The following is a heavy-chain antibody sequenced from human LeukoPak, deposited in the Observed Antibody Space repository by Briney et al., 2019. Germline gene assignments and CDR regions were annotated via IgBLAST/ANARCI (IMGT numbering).Heavy chain of an antibody. CDR3: ARHISSGGTYAHFDY. J-gene: IGHJ4*02. V-gene: IGHV4-59*08. CDR1: GSMYNYY. Sequence: SETLSLTCTVSGSMYNYYWSWIRQPPGKGLEWIGYIHYNGITNYNPSLKTRVTMSLDTSKNQVSLNLNSVTAADTAVYYCARHISSGGTYAHFDYWGQGTLVTVSS. D-gene: IGHD1-26*01. CDR2: IHYNGIT.